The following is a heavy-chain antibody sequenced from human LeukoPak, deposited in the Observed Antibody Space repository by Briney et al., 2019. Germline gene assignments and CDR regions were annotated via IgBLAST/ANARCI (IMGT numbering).Heavy chain of an antibody. J-gene: IGHJ4*02. CDR1: GASISSGRYY. D-gene: IGHD6-6*01. CDR2: IYTSGST. CDR3: ARAFFGYSSSAVGD. Sequence: SETLSLTCTVPGASISSGRYYSSWIRQPAGKGLEWIGRIYTSGSTNYNPSLKSRVTISVDTSKNQFSLKLSSVTAADTAVYYCARAFFGYSSSAVGDWGQGTLVTVSS. V-gene: IGHV4-61*02.